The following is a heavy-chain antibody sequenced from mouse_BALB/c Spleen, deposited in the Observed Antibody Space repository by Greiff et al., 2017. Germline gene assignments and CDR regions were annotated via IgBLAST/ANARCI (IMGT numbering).Heavy chain of an antibody. CDR1: GFAFSSYD. J-gene: IGHJ2*01. CDR2: ISSGGGST. V-gene: IGHV5-12-1*01. CDR3: ARTPTDYFDY. D-gene: IGHD1-1*01. Sequence: EVMLVESGGGLVKPGGSLKLSCAASGFAFSSYDMSWVRQTPEKRLEWVAYISSGGGSTYYPDTVKGRFTISRDNAKNTLYLQMSSLKSEDTAMYYCARTPTDYFDYWGQGTTLTVSS.